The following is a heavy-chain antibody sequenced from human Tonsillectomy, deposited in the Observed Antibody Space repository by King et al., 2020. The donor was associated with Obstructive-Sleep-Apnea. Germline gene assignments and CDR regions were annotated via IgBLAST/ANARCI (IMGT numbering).Heavy chain of an antibody. Sequence: VQLQESGPGLVKPSETLSLTCTVSGGSISSYYWSWIRQPPGKGLEWIGYIYYSGSTNYNPSLKSRVTISVDTSKNQFSLKLSSVTAADTAVYYCARDIGAAQIDYWGQGTLVTVSS. CDR2: IYYSGST. CDR3: ARDIGAAQIDY. D-gene: IGHD3-16*01. CDR1: GGSISSYY. J-gene: IGHJ4*02. V-gene: IGHV4-59*01.